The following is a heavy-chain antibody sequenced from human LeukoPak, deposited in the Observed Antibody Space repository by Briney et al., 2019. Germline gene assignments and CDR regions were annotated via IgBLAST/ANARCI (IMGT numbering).Heavy chain of an antibody. Sequence: KPGESLKISCKGSGYSFTTYWIGWVRQMPGKGLEWMGIIYPGDSDTRYSPSFQGQVTISADKSISTVYLQWSSLRASDTAMYYCARNRKLGQWLANFDYWGQGTLVTVSS. CDR1: GYSFTTYW. J-gene: IGHJ4*02. CDR3: ARNRKLGQWLANFDY. V-gene: IGHV5-51*01. CDR2: IYPGDSDT. D-gene: IGHD6-19*01.